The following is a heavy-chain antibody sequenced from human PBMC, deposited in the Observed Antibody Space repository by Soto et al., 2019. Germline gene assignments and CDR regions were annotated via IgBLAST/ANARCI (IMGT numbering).Heavy chain of an antibody. V-gene: IGHV4-39*01. CDR1: GGSISSSSYY. Sequence: SETLSLTCTVSGGSISSSSYYWGWIRQPPGKGLEWIGSIYYSGSTYYNPSLKSRVTISVDTSKNQFSLKLSSVTAADTAVYYCARLKLRFLEWLLYYFDYWGQGTLVTVSS. J-gene: IGHJ4*02. D-gene: IGHD3-3*01. CDR3: ARLKLRFLEWLLYYFDY. CDR2: IYYSGST.